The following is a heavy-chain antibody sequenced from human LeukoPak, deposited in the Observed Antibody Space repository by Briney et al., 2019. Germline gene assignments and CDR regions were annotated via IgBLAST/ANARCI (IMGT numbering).Heavy chain of an antibody. Sequence: PSETLSLTCAVSGGSISSGGYSWSWIRQPPGKGLEWIGYIYHSGSTYYNPSLKSRVTISVDRSKNQFSLKLSSVTAADTAVYYCARLQVGYSYGYVDYWGQGTLVTVSS. CDR1: GGSISSGGYS. V-gene: IGHV4-30-2*01. CDR3: ARLQVGYSYGYVDY. CDR2: IYHSGST. D-gene: IGHD5-18*01. J-gene: IGHJ4*02.